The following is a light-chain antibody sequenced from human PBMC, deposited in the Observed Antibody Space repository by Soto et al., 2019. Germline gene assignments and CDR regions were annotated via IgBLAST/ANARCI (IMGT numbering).Light chain of an antibody. CDR1: SSDVGGYNY. V-gene: IGLV2-14*01. CDR2: DVS. CDR3: NSFTNSITLGVL. J-gene: IGLJ2*01. Sequence: QSVLTQPASVSGSPGQSITSSCTGTSSDVGGYNYVSWFQQHPGKAPKLLIYDVSNRPSGVSNRFSGSKSGNTASLTISGIHAEDEDDYYCNSFTNSITLGVLFGGGTKLTVL.